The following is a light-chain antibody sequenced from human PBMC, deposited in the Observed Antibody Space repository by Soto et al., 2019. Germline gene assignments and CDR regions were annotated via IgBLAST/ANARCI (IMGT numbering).Light chain of an antibody. CDR3: QQSYSNPLT. Sequence: DLQITQSPSSLSASVIYRVTITCRSSQSISGYLHWYQQKPGKAPTLLIYAASTLQGGVTSRFSGSGSGTEFTLTITSLQPEDFATYYCQQSYSNPLTLRQGTR. CDR2: AAS. V-gene: IGKV1-39*01. J-gene: IGKJ5*01. CDR1: QSISGY.